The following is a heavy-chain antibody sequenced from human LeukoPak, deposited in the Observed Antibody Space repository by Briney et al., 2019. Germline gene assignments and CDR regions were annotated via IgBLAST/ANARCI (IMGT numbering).Heavy chain of an antibody. D-gene: IGHD1-26*01. CDR3: ASSGSYYYYYYMDV. CDR1: GGTFSSYA. Sequence: SVKVSCKASGGTFSSYAISWVRQAPGQGLEWMGGIIPIFGTANYAQKFRGRVTITADESTSTAYMELSSLRSEDTAVYYCASSGSYYYYYYMDVWGKGTTVTVSS. J-gene: IGHJ6*03. CDR2: IIPIFGTA. V-gene: IGHV1-69*13.